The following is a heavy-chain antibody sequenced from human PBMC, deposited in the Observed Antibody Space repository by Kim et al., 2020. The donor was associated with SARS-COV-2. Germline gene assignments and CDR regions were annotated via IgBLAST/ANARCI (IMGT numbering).Heavy chain of an antibody. CDR1: GFTFSSYS. V-gene: IGHV3-21*01. CDR2: ISSSSSYI. J-gene: IGHJ3*02. D-gene: IGHD4-4*01. CDR3: ARDSVRPFNYARSDAFDI. Sequence: GGSLRLSCAASGFTFSSYSMNWVRQAPGKGLEWVSSISSSSSYIYYADSVKGRFTISRDNAKNSLYLQMNSLRAEDTAVYYCARDSVRPFNYARSDAFDIWGQGTMVTVSS.